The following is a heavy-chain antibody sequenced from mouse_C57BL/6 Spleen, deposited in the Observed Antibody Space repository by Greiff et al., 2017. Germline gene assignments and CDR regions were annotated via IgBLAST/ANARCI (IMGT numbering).Heavy chain of an antibody. CDR3: AKNRAGSSPMDY. CDR1: GFSLTSYG. V-gene: IGHV2-4*01. J-gene: IGHJ4*01. D-gene: IGHD1-1*01. CDR2: IWSGGST. Sequence: QVHVKQSGPGLVQPSQSLSITCTVSGFSLTSYGVHWVRQPPGKGLEWLGVIWSGGSTDYNAAFISRLSISKDNSKSQVFFKMNSLQADDTAIYYCAKNRAGSSPMDYWGQGTSVTVSS.